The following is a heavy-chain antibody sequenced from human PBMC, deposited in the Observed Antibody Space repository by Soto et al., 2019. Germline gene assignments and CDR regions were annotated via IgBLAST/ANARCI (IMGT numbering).Heavy chain of an antibody. V-gene: IGHV3-30-3*01. CDR3: ARGGRVGWELLPADY. CDR2: ISYDGSNK. J-gene: IGHJ4*02. CDR1: GFTFSSYA. Sequence: QVQLVESGGGVVQPGRSLRLSCAASGFTFSSYAMHWVRQAPGKGLEWVAVISYDGSNKYYADSVKGRFTISRDNSNNTLYLQMNSLRAEDTAVYYCARGGRVGWELLPADYWGQGTLVTVSS. D-gene: IGHD1-26*01.